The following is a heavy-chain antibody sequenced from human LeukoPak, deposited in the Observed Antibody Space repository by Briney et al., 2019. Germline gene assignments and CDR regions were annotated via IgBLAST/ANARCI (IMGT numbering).Heavy chain of an antibody. CDR3: ASRFDY. CDR2: ISSSSTI. Sequence: TGGSLRLSCAASGFTFSSYSMNWVRQAPGKGLEWVSYISSSSTIYYADSVKGRFTISRDNAKNSLSLQMNSLRAEDTAVYYCASRFDYWGQGTLVTVSS. CDR1: GFTFSSYS. V-gene: IGHV3-48*04. J-gene: IGHJ4*02.